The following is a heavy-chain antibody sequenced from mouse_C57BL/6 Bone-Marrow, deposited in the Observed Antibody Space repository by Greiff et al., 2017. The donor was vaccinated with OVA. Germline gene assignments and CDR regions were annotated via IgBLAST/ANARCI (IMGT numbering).Heavy chain of an antibody. CDR2: IYPRSGNT. D-gene: IGHD1-1*01. J-gene: IGHJ4*01. CDR3: ARLGTTVEDYAMDY. V-gene: IGHV1-81*01. CDR1: GYTFTSYG. Sequence: VMLVESGAELARPGASVKLSCKASGYTFTSYGISWVKQRTGQGLEWIGEIYPRSGNTYYNEKFKGKATLTADKSSSTAYMELRSLTSEDSAVYFCARLGTTVEDYAMDYWGQGTSVTVSS.